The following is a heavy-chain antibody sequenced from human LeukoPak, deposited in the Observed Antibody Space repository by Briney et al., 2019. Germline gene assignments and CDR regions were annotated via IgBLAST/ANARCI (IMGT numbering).Heavy chain of an antibody. CDR3: ARRGYHDSSGYDY. CDR1: GFTFSSYA. Sequence: GGSLRLSCAASGFTFSSYAMHWVRQAPGKGLEWVAVISYDGSNKYYADSVKGRFTISRGNAKNSVFLQMNNLRAEDTAIYYCARRGYHDSSGYDYWGQGTLVTVSS. D-gene: IGHD3-22*01. J-gene: IGHJ4*02. V-gene: IGHV3-30*04. CDR2: ISYDGSNK.